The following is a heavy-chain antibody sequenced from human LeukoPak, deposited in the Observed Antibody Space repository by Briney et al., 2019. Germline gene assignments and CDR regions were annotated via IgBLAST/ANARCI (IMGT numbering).Heavy chain of an antibody. CDR3: TREEYSSFWSTAGAFDI. V-gene: IGHV3-30*03. Sequence: PGGSLTLSCAASGFTFSSYNLHWVRQAPGKGLEWVAVISKDGGFKYYADSVKGRFTISRDNSKNTFYLQMNSLIIEDTAVYYCTREEYSSFWSTAGAFDIWGQGTMVTVSS. D-gene: IGHD6-19*01. CDR2: ISKDGGFK. CDR1: GFTFSSYN. J-gene: IGHJ3*02.